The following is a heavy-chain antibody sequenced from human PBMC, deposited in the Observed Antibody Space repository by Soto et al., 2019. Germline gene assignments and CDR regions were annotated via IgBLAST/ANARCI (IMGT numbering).Heavy chain of an antibody. V-gene: IGHV3-9*01. CDR2: ISWNSGSI. Sequence: TGGSLRLSCAASGFTFDDYAMHWVRQAPGKGLEWVSGISWNSGSIGYGDSVKGRFTISRDNAKNSLSLQMNSLRAEDTALYYCAKDLKAGTSHYFYGMDVWGQGTTVTVSS. CDR1: GFTFDDYA. D-gene: IGHD1-7*01. J-gene: IGHJ6*02. CDR3: AKDLKAGTSHYFYGMDV.